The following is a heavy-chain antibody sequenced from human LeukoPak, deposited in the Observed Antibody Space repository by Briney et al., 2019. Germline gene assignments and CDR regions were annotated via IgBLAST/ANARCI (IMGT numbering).Heavy chain of an antibody. CDR3: AKDHYQYYYGSGGYYRGREFFDY. Sequence: GGSLRLSCAASGFTFSSYAMSWVRQAPGKGLEWVSAISGSGGSTYYADSVKGRFTISRDNSKNTLYLQMNSLRAEDTAVYYCAKDHYQYYYGSGGYYRGREFFDYWGQGTLVTVSS. CDR2: ISGSGGST. V-gene: IGHV3-23*01. CDR1: GFTFSSYA. J-gene: IGHJ4*02. D-gene: IGHD3-10*01.